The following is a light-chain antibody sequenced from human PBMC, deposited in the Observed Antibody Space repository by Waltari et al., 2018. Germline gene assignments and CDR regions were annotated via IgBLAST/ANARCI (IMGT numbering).Light chain of an antibody. CDR3: QQYYSTPHT. V-gene: IGKV4-1*01. J-gene: IGKJ2*01. CDR1: QSVLYSSNNKNY. Sequence: DIVMTQSPDSLAVSLGERAPLNCTFRQSVLYSSNNKNYLAWYQQKPGQPPKLLIYWASTRESGVPDRFSGSGSGTDFTLTISSLQAEDVAVYYCQQYYSTPHTFGQGTKLEIK. CDR2: WAS.